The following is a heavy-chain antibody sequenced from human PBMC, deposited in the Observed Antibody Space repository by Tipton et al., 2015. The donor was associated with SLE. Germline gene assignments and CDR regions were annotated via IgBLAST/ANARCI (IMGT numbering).Heavy chain of an antibody. CDR1: GGSISSHY. V-gene: IGHV4-34*01. J-gene: IGHJ4*02. Sequence: TLSPTCTVSGGSISSHYWSWIRQPPGKGLEWIGELNHSGSTNYNPSLKRRGTISVDTSKNQFSLKLSSVTAADTAMYYCASRHYEHSGGYYRRGYYCDYWGQGALVTVAT. D-gene: IGHD3-10*01. CDR2: LNHSGST. CDR3: ASRHYEHSGGYYRRGYYCDY.